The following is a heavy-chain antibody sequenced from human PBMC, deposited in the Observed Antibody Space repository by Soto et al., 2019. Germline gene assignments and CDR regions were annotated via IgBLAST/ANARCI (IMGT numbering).Heavy chain of an antibody. V-gene: IGHV1-18*01. CDR3: ARVEYYYGSGSLHYYYGMDV. CDR2: ISAYNGNT. J-gene: IGHJ6*02. Sequence: QVQLVQSGAEVKKPGASVKVSCKASGYTFTSYGISWVRQAPGQGLEWMGWISAYNGNTNYAQKLQGRVTMTTDTSTSTAYMELRSLRSDDTAVYYCARVEYYYGSGSLHYYYGMDVWGQGTTVTVSS. CDR1: GYTFTSYG. D-gene: IGHD3-10*01.